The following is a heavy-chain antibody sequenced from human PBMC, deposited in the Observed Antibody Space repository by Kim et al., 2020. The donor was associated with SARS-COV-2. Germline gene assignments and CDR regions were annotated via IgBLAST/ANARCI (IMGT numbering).Heavy chain of an antibody. Sequence: SETLSLTCTVSGGSISSYYWSWIRQPPGKGLEWIGYIYYSGSTNYNPSLKSRVTISVDTSKNQFSLKLSSVTAADTAVYYCARHEEYGDDSDFDYWGQGTLVTVSS. V-gene: IGHV4-59*08. CDR1: GGSISSYY. CDR3: ARHEEYGDDSDFDY. CDR2: IYYSGST. D-gene: IGHD4-17*01. J-gene: IGHJ4*02.